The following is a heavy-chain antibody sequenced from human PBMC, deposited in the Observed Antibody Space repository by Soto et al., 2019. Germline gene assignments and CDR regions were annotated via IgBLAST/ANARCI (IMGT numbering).Heavy chain of an antibody. V-gene: IGHV5-51*01. Sequence: PGESLKISCKGSGYTFTTYWIDWVRQMTGKGLEWMGMIYPGDSDTKYSPSFQGQITMSVDKSTNTAYLQWSSLRASDTAMYYCARSYDFWSGSYYYGMDVWGQGTTVTVSS. D-gene: IGHD3-3*01. CDR3: ARSYDFWSGSYYYGMDV. CDR2: IYPGDSDT. J-gene: IGHJ6*02. CDR1: GYTFTTYW.